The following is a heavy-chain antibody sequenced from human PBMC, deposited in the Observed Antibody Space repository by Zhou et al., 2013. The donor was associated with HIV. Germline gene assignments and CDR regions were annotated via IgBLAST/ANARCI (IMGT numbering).Heavy chain of an antibody. J-gene: IGHJ4*02. Sequence: QVQLVQSGAEMKRPGSSVRVSCKASGGSFSSSAISWVRQGPGQGLEWMGGIIPIFGTANYAQKFQDRVSITADEVTTTVYMSLRSLRSDDTAVYYCARVFFDRGDYWGQGTLVTVSS. D-gene: IGHD3-9*01. CDR1: GGSFSSSA. CDR2: IIPIFGTA. V-gene: IGHV1-69*12. CDR3: ARVFFDRGDY.